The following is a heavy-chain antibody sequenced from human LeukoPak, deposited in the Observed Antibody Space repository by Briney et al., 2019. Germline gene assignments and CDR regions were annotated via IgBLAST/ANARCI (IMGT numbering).Heavy chain of an antibody. D-gene: IGHD4-17*01. CDR1: GFTFSSYW. J-gene: IGHJ4*02. V-gene: IGHV3-74*01. CDR2: INSDGSST. Sequence: GGSLRLSCAASGFTFSSYWMHWVRQAPGKGLVWVSRINSDGSSTTYADFVKGRSTISRDNAKNTVYLQMNSLRDEDMAVYYCVRDQTVFTILDYWGQGTLVTVSS. CDR3: VRDQTVFTILDY.